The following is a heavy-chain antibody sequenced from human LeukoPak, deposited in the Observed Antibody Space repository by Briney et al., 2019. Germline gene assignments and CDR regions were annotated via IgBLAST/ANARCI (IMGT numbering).Heavy chain of an antibody. D-gene: IGHD3-9*01. J-gene: IGHJ4*02. CDR2: ISYDGSNK. CDR1: GFTFSSYA. CDR3: ARADYDILTLLLY. Sequence: GGSLRLSCAASGFTFSSYAMHGVRQAPGKGLEWVAVISYDGSNKYYADSVKGRFTISRDNSKNTLYLQMNSLRAEDTAVYYCARADYDILTLLLYWGQGTLVTVSS. V-gene: IGHV3-30-3*01.